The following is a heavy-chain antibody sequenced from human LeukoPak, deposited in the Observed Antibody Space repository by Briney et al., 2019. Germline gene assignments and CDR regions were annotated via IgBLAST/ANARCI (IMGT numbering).Heavy chain of an antibody. V-gene: IGHV4-61*02. CDR2: IYTSGST. Sequence: PSETLSLTCTVSGDSISSGSYYWSWIRQPAGKGLEWIGRIYTSGSTNYNPSLKSRVTISVDTSKNQFSLKLSSVTAADTAVYYCARWAYYGSGSYYNPSDYWGQGTLVTVSS. CDR1: GDSISSGSYY. CDR3: ARWAYYGSGSYYNPSDY. J-gene: IGHJ4*02. D-gene: IGHD3-10*01.